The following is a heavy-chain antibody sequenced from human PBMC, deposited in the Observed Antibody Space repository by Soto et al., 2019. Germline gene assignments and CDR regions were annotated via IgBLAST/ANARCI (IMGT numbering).Heavy chain of an antibody. J-gene: IGHJ4*02. CDR3: ARDSGDGSGSSVNHYLDC. CDR1: GFTLRSYW. CDR2: IKTDASEK. Sequence: GGSLRLSCAASGFTLRSYWMSWVRQAPGKGLEWLATIKTDASEKKYVDSVRGRFTVSRDNAKNSLYLQMDSLRAEDTAVYYCARDSGDGSGSSVNHYLDCWGQGTLVTVSS. V-gene: IGHV3-7*01. D-gene: IGHD3-10*01.